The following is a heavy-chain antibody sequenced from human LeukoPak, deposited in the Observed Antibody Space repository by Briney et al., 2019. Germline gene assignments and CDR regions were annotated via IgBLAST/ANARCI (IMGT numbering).Heavy chain of an antibody. V-gene: IGHV1-2*02. CDR3: ARARGDIVVVPAAIWFDP. CDR2: IKPNNCGT. J-gene: IGHJ5*02. CDR1: GYTFTGYY. D-gene: IGHD2-2*01. Sequence: GASVKVSCKASGYTFTGYYMHWVRQAPGQGLEWMGWIKPNNCGTNYAQKFQGRVTMTRDTSISTAYMELSRLRSDDTAVYYSARARGDIVVVPAAIWFDPWGQGTLVTVSS.